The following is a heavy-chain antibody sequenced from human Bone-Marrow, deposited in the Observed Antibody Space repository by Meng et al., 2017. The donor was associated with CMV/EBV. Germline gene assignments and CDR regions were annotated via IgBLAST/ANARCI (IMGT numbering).Heavy chain of an antibody. CDR1: GFTFDDYG. D-gene: IGHD4-17*01. V-gene: IGHV3-20*04. CDR2: INWNGGST. J-gene: IGHJ4*02. Sequence: GESLKISCAASGFTFDDYGMSWVRQAPGKGLEWVSGINWNGGSTAYADSVKGRFTISRDNAKNSLYLQMNSLRAEDTAVYYCARDRAVTKCWGQGPRVTVAS. CDR3: ARDRAVTKC.